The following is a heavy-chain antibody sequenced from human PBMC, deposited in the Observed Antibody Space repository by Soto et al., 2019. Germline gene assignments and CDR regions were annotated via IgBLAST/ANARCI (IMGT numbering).Heavy chain of an antibody. V-gene: IGHV1-3*01. CDR3: ARVIGGLYYFDY. J-gene: IGHJ4*02. CDR1: GYTFTSYA. Sequence: QVQLVQSGVEVKKPGASVKDSCKASGYTFTSYAMHWLRQAPGQRLEWMGWINAGNGNTKYSQKFQGRVTITRDTSASTAYMELSSLRSEDTAVYYCARVIGGLYYFDYWGQGTLVTVSS. D-gene: IGHD3-16*01. CDR2: INAGNGNT.